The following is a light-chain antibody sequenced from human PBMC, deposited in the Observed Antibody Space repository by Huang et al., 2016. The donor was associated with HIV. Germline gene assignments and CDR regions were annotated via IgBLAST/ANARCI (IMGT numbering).Light chain of an antibody. CDR1: QDIRNY. J-gene: IGKJ2*01. Sequence: DIQMTRSPSSLSASVGDRVTITCQASQDIRNYLNWYQQKPGKAPKLLIYDASNLETEVPLRFSGSGSGTNFTFTISSLQSEDIATYYCQQYDNLYTFGQGTKLEI. V-gene: IGKV1-33*01. CDR3: QQYDNLYT. CDR2: DAS.